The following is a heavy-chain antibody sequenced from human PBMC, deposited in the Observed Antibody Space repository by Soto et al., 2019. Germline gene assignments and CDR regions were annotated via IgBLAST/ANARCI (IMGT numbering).Heavy chain of an antibody. Sequence: PSETLSLTCTISGGSINSGGYYWSWIRQHPGKGLEWIGFIFYSGSTYYNPSLKSRLTISIDASKNQFSLKLSSVTAADTAVYYCARRVFGSTGFGGSYYFDSWGQGTLVTVSS. J-gene: IGHJ4*02. CDR2: IFYSGST. D-gene: IGHD2-2*01. V-gene: IGHV4-31*03. CDR1: GGSINSGGYY. CDR3: ARRVFGSTGFGGSYYFDS.